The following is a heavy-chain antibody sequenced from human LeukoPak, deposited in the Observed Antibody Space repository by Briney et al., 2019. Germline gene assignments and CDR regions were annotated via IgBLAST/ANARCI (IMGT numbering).Heavy chain of an antibody. J-gene: IGHJ6*03. CDR1: GGSISSGGYY. Sequence: SQTLSLTCTVSGGSISSGGYYWSWIRQPPGKGLEWIGYIYHSGSTYYNPSLKSRVTISVDRSKNQFSLKLSSVTAADTAVYYCARDVPMNRGGYMGVWGKGTTVTVSS. D-gene: IGHD3-10*02. CDR2: IYHSGST. CDR3: ARDVPMNRGGYMGV. V-gene: IGHV4-30-2*01.